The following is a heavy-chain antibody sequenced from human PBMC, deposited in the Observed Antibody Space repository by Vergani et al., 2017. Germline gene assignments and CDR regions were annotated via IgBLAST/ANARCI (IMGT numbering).Heavy chain of an antibody. CDR1: GFPFSGYN. V-gene: IGHV3-33*06. J-gene: IGHJ4*02. Sequence: VKLVESGGDLVQPGGSLRLSCAASGFPFSGYNMNWVRQAPGKGLEWVAVIWYDGSNKYYADSVKGRFTISRDNSQNTVNLQMNSLRVDDTAVYYCAKDGLYCGGDCYSDYWGQGTLVTVSS. D-gene: IGHD2-21*02. CDR2: IWYDGSNK. CDR3: AKDGLYCGGDCYSDY.